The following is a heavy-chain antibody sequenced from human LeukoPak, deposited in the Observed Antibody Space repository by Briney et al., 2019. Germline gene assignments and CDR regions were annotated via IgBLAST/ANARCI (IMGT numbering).Heavy chain of an antibody. Sequence: SQTLSLTCAISGDSVSSNSAAWNWIRQSPSRGLEWLGRTYYRSKWYNDYAVSVKSRITINPDTSKNQFSLKLSSVTTADTAVYYCAREGHYYASGSGAFDIWGQGTMITVSS. CDR1: GDSVSSNSAA. J-gene: IGHJ3*02. D-gene: IGHD3-10*01. CDR3: AREGHYYASGSGAFDI. CDR2: TYYRSKWYN. V-gene: IGHV6-1*01.